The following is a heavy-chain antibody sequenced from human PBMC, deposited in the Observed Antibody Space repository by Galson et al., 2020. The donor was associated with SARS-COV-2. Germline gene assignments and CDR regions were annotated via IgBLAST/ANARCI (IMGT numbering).Heavy chain of an antibody. CDR3: ARGRLGFGELFKY. D-gene: IGHD3-10*01. CDR2: INHSGST. V-gene: IGHV4-34*01. Sequence: SQASETLSLTCAVYGGSFSGYYWSWIRQPPGKGLEWIGEINHSGSTNYNPSLKSRVTISVDTSKNQFSLKLSSVTAADTAVYYCARGRLGFGELFKYWGQGTLVTVSS. CDR1: GGSFSGYY. J-gene: IGHJ4*02.